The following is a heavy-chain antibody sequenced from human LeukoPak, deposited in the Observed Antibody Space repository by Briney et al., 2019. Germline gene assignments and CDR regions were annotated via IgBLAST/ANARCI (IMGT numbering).Heavy chain of an antibody. D-gene: IGHD4-17*01. CDR1: GGSISSGSYY. J-gene: IGHJ4*02. V-gene: IGHV4-61*02. CDR2: IYTSGST. CDR3: ARGDYVTTYSFDY. Sequence: SETLSLTCTVSGGSISSGSYYWSWIRQPAGKGLEWIGRIYTSGSTNYNPSLKSQVTISVDTSKNQFSLKLSSVTAADTAVYYCARGDYVTTYSFDYWGQGTLVTVSS.